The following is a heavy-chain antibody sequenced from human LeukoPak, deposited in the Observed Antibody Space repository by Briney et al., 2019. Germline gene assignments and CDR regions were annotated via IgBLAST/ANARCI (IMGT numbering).Heavy chain of an antibody. CDR1: GFTFDTYA. V-gene: IGHV3-23*01. CDR2: MSGSGGRT. CDR3: AKEGSSRNVDY. D-gene: IGHD6-13*01. Sequence: GGSLRLSCAASGFTFDTYAMSWVRQAPGKGLEWVSTMSGSGGRTFYGDSVKGRFTISRDGSKNTLYLQMNSLRPEDTAVYYCAKEGSSRNVDYWGQGTLVTVSS. J-gene: IGHJ4*02.